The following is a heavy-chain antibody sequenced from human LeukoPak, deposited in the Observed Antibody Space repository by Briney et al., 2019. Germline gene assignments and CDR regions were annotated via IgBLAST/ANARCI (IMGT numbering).Heavy chain of an antibody. CDR2: INWNGGST. Sequence: GGSLRLXCAASGFTFDDYGMSWVRQAPGKVLEWVSGINWNGGSTGYADSVKGRFTISRDNAKNSLYLQMNSLRAEDTALYYCAIANGYSSSPGYFDYWGQGTLVTVSS. D-gene: IGHD6-6*01. CDR3: AIANGYSSSPGYFDY. CDR1: GFTFDDYG. V-gene: IGHV3-20*04. J-gene: IGHJ4*02.